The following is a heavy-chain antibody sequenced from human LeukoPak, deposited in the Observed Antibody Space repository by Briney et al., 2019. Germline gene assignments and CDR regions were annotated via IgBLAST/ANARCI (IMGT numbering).Heavy chain of an antibody. CDR3: ATVAGYYNWNYDY. V-gene: IGHV3-7*01. D-gene: IGHD3-9*01. J-gene: IGHJ4*02. CDR2: IKQDGSEK. Sequence: GGSLRLSCAASGFTFSNYWMSWVRQAPGKGLEWVANIKQDGSEKYYVDSVKGRFTISRDNAKNSLYVQMNSLRAEGTAVYYCATVAGYYNWNYDYWGQGTLVTVSS. CDR1: GFTFSNYW.